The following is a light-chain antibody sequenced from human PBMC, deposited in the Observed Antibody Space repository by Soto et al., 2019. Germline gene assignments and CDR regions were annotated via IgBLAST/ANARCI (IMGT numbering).Light chain of an antibody. CDR3: QQYGTSPLT. CDR2: AAS. Sequence: EIVMTQSPATLSVSPGDRSTLSCRASQSVSSSLAWYQHKPGQAPRLLIYAASSRATGIPDRFSGSGSGTDFTLTISRLEPEDFALYYCQQYGTSPLTFGGGTKVDIK. CDR1: QSVSSS. V-gene: IGKV3-20*01. J-gene: IGKJ4*01.